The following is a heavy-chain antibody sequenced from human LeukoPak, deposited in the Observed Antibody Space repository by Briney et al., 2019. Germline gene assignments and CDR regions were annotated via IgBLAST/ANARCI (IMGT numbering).Heavy chain of an antibody. J-gene: IGHJ4*02. D-gene: IGHD3-22*01. CDR3: ARDNYDSSGYYYSFDS. CDR2: IHYSGST. V-gene: IGHV4-59*01. CDR1: GGSISSYY. Sequence: PSETLSLTCTVSGGSISSYYWSWIRQPPGKGLEWIGYIHYSGSTNYNPSLKSRVTISVDTSKNQFSLKLSSVTAADTAVYYCARDNYDSSGYYYSFDSWGQGTLVTVSS.